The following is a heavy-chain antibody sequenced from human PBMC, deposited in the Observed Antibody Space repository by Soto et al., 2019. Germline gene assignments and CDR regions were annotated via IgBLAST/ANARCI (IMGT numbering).Heavy chain of an antibody. J-gene: IGHJ4*02. V-gene: IGHV3-30*18. CDR1: GFTFSSYG. Sequence: QVQLVESGGGVVQPGRSLRLSCAASGFTFSSYGMHWVRQAPGKGLEWVAVISYDGSNKYYADSVKGRFTISRDNSKNTLYLQMNSLRAEDTAVYYCAKDLFLEMATPEGFDYWGQGTLVTVSS. D-gene: IGHD5-12*01. CDR3: AKDLFLEMATPEGFDY. CDR2: ISYDGSNK.